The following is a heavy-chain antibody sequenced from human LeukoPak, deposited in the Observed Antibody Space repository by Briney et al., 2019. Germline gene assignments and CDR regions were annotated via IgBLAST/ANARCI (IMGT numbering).Heavy chain of an antibody. J-gene: IGHJ6*03. CDR2: IRSKAYGGTT. V-gene: IGHV3-49*03. CDR1: GFTFGDYA. Sequence: GGSLRLSCTASGFTFGDYAMSWFRQAPGKGLEWVGFIRSKAYGGTTEYAASVKGRFTISRDDSKSIAYLQMNSLKTEDTAVYYCARGGGLYYYYYMDVWGKGTTVTVSS. D-gene: IGHD4-23*01. CDR3: ARGGGLYYYYYMDV.